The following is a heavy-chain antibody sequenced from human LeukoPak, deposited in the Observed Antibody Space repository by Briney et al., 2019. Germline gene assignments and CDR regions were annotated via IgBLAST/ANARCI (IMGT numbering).Heavy chain of an antibody. V-gene: IGHV4-4*07. Sequence: SETLSLTCTVSGGSISSYYWSWIRQPAGKGLEWIGRIYTSGSTNYNPSLKSRVTMSVDTSKNQFSLKLSSVTAADTAAYYCASSPYDFWSGYYTPGWFDPWGQGTLVTVSS. CDR2: IYTSGST. J-gene: IGHJ5*02. D-gene: IGHD3-3*01. CDR3: ASSPYDFWSGYYTPGWFDP. CDR1: GGSISSYY.